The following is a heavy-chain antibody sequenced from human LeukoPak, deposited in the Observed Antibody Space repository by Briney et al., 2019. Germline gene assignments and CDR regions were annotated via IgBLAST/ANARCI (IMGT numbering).Heavy chain of an antibody. V-gene: IGHV3-53*01. Sequence: GGSLRLSCAASGFTVSSNYMSWVRQAPGKGLEWVSVIYSGGSTYYADSVKGRFTISRDNSKNTLYLQMNSLRAEDTVVYYCAKWFLDCSSTSCYTLEYFQHWGQGTLVTVSS. CDR3: AKWFLDCSSTSCYTLEYFQH. D-gene: IGHD2-2*02. CDR2: IYSGGST. J-gene: IGHJ1*01. CDR1: GFTVSSNY.